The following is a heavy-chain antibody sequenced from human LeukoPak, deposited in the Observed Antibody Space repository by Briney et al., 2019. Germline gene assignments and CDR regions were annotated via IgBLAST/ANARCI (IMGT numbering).Heavy chain of an antibody. Sequence: SETLSLTCSVSGGSISSSTYYWGWIRQPPGKGLEWIGSIYYSGSTYYNPSLKSRVTISIDTSKNQFSLKLSSVTAADTAVYYCARVGCSGGTCYRSRGAFDIWGQGTMVTVSS. CDR3: ARVGCSGGTCYRSRGAFDI. V-gene: IGHV4-39*07. CDR2: IYYSGST. J-gene: IGHJ3*02. CDR1: GGSISSSTYY. D-gene: IGHD2-15*01.